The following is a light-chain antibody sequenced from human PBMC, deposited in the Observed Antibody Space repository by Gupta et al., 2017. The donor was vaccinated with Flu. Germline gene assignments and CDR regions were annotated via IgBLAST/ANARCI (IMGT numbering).Light chain of an antibody. Sequence: PSSVSASVGDTVPITCRASQGISAWLAWYQQKPGKAPKLLMSAASSLESGVPTRFSGSGSGTDFTLTISRLQPEDVATYYCQRTDHFPWTFGQGTKVEIK. CDR3: QRTDHFPWT. CDR2: AAS. J-gene: IGKJ1*01. CDR1: QGISAW. V-gene: IGKV1-12*01.